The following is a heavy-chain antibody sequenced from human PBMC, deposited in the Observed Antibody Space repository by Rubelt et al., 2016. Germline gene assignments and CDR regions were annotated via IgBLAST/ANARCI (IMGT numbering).Heavy chain of an antibody. CDR3: ARGGSGWYHWYFDL. CDR1: GGSFSGYY. V-gene: IGHV4-34*01. J-gene: IGHJ2*01. Sequence: QVQLQQWGAGLLKPSETLSLTCAVYGGSFSGYYWSWIRQPPGKGLEWIGEINHSGSTNYNPSLKGRVTIAVDTSKNRFSLKLSSVTAADTAVYYCARGGSGWYHWYFDLWGRGTLVAVSS. CDR2: INHSGST. D-gene: IGHD6-19*01.